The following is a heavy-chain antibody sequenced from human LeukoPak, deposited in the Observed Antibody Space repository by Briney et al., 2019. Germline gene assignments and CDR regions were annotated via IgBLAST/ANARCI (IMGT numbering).Heavy chain of an antibody. CDR1: GYTFTDYY. CDR3: ARDSPERVRYFDGPGGS. Sequence: GASVKVSCKASGYTFTDYYVHWVREAPGQGLEWMGWINPYSGGTSYAQKFQGRVTMTRDTSISTAYMDLSRLRSDDTAAYYCARDSPERVRYFDGPGGSWGQGTLVTVYS. V-gene: IGHV1-2*02. J-gene: IGHJ1*01. D-gene: IGHD3-9*01. CDR2: INPYSGGT.